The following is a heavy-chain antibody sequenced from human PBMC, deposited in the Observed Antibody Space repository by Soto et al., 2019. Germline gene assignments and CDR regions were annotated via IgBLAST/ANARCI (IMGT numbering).Heavy chain of an antibody. Sequence: QVQLVQSGAEVKKPGASVKVSCKASGYTFTSYYMHWVRQAPGQGLEWMGIINPSAGSTSYAQKFQGSVTMTRDTSTSTGYMELSSLRSEDTAVYYCAGEGNEYYAILTGYPGPDLYYFDYWGQGTLVTVSS. D-gene: IGHD3-9*01. CDR2: INPSAGST. J-gene: IGHJ4*02. CDR1: GYTFTSYY. CDR3: AGEGNEYYAILTGYPGPDLYYFDY. V-gene: IGHV1-46*03.